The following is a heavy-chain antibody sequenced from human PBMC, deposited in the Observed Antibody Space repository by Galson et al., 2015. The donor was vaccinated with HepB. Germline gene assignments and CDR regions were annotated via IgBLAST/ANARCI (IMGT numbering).Heavy chain of an antibody. CDR2: INPNSGGT. CDR1: GYTFTAYY. J-gene: IGHJ2*01. CDR3: ARGGRDGYSPGLFDL. V-gene: IGHV1-2*02. D-gene: IGHD5-24*01. Sequence: SVKVSCKASGYTFTAYYIHWVRQAPGQGLEWMGWINPNSGGTNYAQKFQGRVTLTRDTSISTAYMGLSRLRSDDTAVFYCARGGRDGYSPGLFDLWGRGTLVTVSS.